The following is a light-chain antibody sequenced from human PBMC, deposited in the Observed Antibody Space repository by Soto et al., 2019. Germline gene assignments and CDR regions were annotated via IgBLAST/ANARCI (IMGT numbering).Light chain of an antibody. V-gene: IGLV2-14*01. Sequence: QSALTQPASVSGSPGQSITISCTGTSSDVGGYDYVSWYQQYPGEAPKLMIYEVSNRPSGVSNRFSGSKSGNTASLTISGLQAEDEADYYCSSFGGTIRVFGGGTKLTVL. CDR3: SSFGGTIRV. J-gene: IGLJ2*01. CDR1: SSDVGGYDY. CDR2: EVS.